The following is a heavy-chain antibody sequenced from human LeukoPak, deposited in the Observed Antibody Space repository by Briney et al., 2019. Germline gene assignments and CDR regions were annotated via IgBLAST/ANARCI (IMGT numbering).Heavy chain of an antibody. J-gene: IGHJ4*02. CDR1: GGTFSSYA. CDR2: IIPIFGIA. V-gene: IGHV1-69*04. Sequence: SVKVSCKASGGTFSSYAISWVRQAPGQGLEWMGRIIPIFGIANYAQKFQGRVTITADKSTSTAYTELSSLRSEDTAVYYCARDSEVITFDYWGRGPLVTVSS. CDR3: ARDSEVITFDY. D-gene: IGHD3-22*01.